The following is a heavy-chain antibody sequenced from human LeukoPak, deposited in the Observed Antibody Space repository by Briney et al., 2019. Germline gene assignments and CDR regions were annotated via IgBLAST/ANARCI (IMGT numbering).Heavy chain of an antibody. Sequence: GGSLRLSCAASGFTFSSYAMSWVRQAPGKGLEWVSAISGSGGSTYYADSVKGRFTISRDNSKITLYLQMNSLRAEDTAVYYCAKLRLGELSFSSADYWGQGTLVTVSS. J-gene: IGHJ4*02. D-gene: IGHD3-16*02. CDR2: ISGSGGST. CDR3: AKLRLGELSFSSADY. CDR1: GFTFSSYA. V-gene: IGHV3-23*01.